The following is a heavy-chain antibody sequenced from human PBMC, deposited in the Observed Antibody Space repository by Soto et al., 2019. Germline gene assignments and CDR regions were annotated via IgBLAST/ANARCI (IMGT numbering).Heavy chain of an antibody. CDR3: AGQPRQWHLKYRFI. Sequence: SETLSLTCTVSGASISSGDYYWNWVRQHPGKGLEWIGYIYYSGSTDYTPSLKSRVSISVDTSQNQFSLKLTSVTAADTAFYYCAGQPRQWHLKYRFIWGLGTLVTVSS. CDR1: GASISSGDYY. D-gene: IGHD6-19*01. CDR2: IYYSGST. V-gene: IGHV4-31*03. J-gene: IGHJ4*02.